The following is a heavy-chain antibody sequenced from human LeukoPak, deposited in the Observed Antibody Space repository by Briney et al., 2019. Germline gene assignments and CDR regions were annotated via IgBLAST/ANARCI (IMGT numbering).Heavy chain of an antibody. V-gene: IGHV3-23*01. D-gene: IGHD5-18*01. CDR2: ISGSGGST. Sequence: GGSLRLSCASCGFTFSSYAMSGVREAPGKGLEWVSAISGSGGSTYYADSVKGRFTISRDNSKNTLYLQMNSLRAEDTAVYYCAKAPPLPPAMAYYFDYWGQGTLVTVSS. J-gene: IGHJ4*02. CDR3: AKAPPLPPAMAYYFDY. CDR1: GFTFSSYA.